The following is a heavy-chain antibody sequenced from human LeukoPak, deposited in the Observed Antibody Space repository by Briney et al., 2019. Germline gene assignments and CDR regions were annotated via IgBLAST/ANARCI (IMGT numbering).Heavy chain of an antibody. V-gene: IGHV4-31*03. CDR3: ARIAAFPAATSPPWWFDP. J-gene: IGHJ5*02. D-gene: IGHD6-25*01. CDR2: IYYSGSP. Sequence: PSETLSLTCTVSGGSISSGGYYWSWIRQHPGKGLEWIGYIYYSGSPYYNPSLKSRVTVSVDTSKNQFSLKLSSVTAADTAVYYCARIAAFPAATSPPWWFDPWGQGTLVTVSS. CDR1: GGSISSGGYY.